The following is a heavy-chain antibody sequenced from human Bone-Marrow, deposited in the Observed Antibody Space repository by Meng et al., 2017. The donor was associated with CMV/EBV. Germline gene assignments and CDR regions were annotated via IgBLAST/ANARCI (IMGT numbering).Heavy chain of an antibody. V-gene: IGHV4-34*01. CDR1: GTPFNRYF. CDR2: VNHRGST. Sequence: SETLSLTCGISGTPFNRYFWTWVRQPPGKGLEWIGEVNHRGSTNYTPSLKRRLVMSADTSNNHFSLKLTSVTAADTGVYYCARLQPGDALWGLGILVTVSS. CDR3: ARLQPGDAL. J-gene: IGHJ1*01. D-gene: IGHD5-24*01.